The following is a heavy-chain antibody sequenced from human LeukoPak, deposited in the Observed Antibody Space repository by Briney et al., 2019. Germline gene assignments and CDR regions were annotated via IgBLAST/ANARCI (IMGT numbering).Heavy chain of an antibody. CDR3: ARDLGEKYYYGSGSYSDY. CDR1: GFTFSSYS. J-gene: IGHJ4*02. D-gene: IGHD3-10*01. V-gene: IGHV3-21*01. CDR2: ISSSSSYI. Sequence: GGSLRLSCAASGFTFSSYSMNWVRQAPGKGLEWVSSISSSSSYIYYADSVKGRFTISRDNAKNSLYLQMNSLRAEDTAVYYCARDLGEKYYYGSGSYSDYWGQGTLVTVSS.